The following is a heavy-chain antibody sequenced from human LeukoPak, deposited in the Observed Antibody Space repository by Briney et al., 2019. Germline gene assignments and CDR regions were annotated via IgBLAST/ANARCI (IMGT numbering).Heavy chain of an antibody. D-gene: IGHD2-15*01. Sequence: PGGSLRLSCAASGFTFSSYGMHWVRQAPGKGLEWVAFIRYDGSNKYYADSVKGRFTISRDNSKNTLYLQKNSLRAEDTAVYYCAKELLSYYYMDVWGKGTTVTVSS. CDR2: IRYDGSNK. CDR1: GFTFSSYG. V-gene: IGHV3-30*02. CDR3: AKELLSYYYMDV. J-gene: IGHJ6*03.